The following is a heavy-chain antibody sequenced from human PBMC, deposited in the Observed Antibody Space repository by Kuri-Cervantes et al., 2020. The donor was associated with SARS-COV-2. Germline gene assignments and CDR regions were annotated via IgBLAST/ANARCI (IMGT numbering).Heavy chain of an antibody. D-gene: IGHD2-2*01. J-gene: IGHJ5*02. Sequence: GESLKISCAASGFTFSSYWMSWVRQAPGKGLEWVANIKQDGSEKYYVDSVKGRFTISRDNAKNSPYLQMNSLRAEDTAVYYCARAYCSSTSCYDWGDNWFDPWGQGTLVTDSS. CDR1: GFTFSSYW. V-gene: IGHV3-7*04. CDR2: IKQDGSEK. CDR3: ARAYCSSTSCYDWGDNWFDP.